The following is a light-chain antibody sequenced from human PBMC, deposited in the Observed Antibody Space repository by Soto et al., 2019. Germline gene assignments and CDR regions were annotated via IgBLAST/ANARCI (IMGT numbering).Light chain of an antibody. V-gene: IGLV2-11*01. Sequence: QSALTQPRSVSGSPGQSITISCTGTSSDVGGYNHVSWYQQHPGKAPKLMIYDVDKRPSGVPDRFSGSKSGNTASLTISGLQPEDEGDYYCCSYAGNYIFVFGGGTKLTVL. CDR2: DVD. J-gene: IGLJ2*01. CDR1: SSDVGGYNH. CDR3: CSYAGNYIFV.